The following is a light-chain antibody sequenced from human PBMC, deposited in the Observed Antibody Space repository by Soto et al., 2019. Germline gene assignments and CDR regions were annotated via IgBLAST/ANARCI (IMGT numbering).Light chain of an antibody. CDR2: GAS. CDR3: QKYNSAPNT. Sequence: DIQMTQSPSSLSASVGDRVTITCRTNQDISNHLAWYQQKPGKVPKLLIYGASNLQTGVHCRFSGSGSGTLFTLTISSLQPEDVATYYCQKYNSAPNTFGQGTRLEIK. J-gene: IGKJ2*01. CDR1: QDISNH. V-gene: IGKV1-27*01.